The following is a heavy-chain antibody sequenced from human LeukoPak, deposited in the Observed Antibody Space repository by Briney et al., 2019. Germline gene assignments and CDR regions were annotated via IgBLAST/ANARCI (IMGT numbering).Heavy chain of an antibody. CDR2: ISGSGGST. D-gene: IGHD6-13*01. CDR3: AKDMRSSSLGYFQH. V-gene: IGHV3-23*01. Sequence: PGGSLRLPCAASGFTFSTYAMSWVRQAPGKGLEWVSAISGSGGSTYYADSVKGRFTISRDNSKNTLYLQMNSLRAEDTAVYYCAKDMRSSSLGYFQHWGQGTLVTVSS. J-gene: IGHJ1*01. CDR1: GFTFSTYA.